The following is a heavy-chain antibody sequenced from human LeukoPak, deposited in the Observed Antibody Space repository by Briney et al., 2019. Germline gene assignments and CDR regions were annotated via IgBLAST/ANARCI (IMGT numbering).Heavy chain of an antibody. Sequence: SQTLSLTCAISGDSIFTNNVAWNWIRQSPSRGLEWLGRTYYRSKWSFDYAVSVKSRITINADTSKNQFSLQLSSVTPEDTAVYYCARGKYTSFDNWGQGTLVTVTS. V-gene: IGHV6-1*01. D-gene: IGHD6-6*01. J-gene: IGHJ4*02. CDR1: GDSIFTNNVA. CDR2: TYYRSKWSF. CDR3: ARGKYTSFDN.